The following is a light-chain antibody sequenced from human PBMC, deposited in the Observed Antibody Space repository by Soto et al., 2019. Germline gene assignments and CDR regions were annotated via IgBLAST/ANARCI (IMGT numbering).Light chain of an antibody. CDR1: QSVSSSY. CDR3: QRYGSSRT. Sequence: EIVLTQSPGTLSLSPGERATLSCRASQSVSSSYLAWYQQKPGQAPRLLIYGASSRATGIPDRFSGSGSGTAFSLTISSLEPGDFAVYYCQRYGSSRTFGQGTKVEIK. V-gene: IGKV3-20*01. CDR2: GAS. J-gene: IGKJ1*01.